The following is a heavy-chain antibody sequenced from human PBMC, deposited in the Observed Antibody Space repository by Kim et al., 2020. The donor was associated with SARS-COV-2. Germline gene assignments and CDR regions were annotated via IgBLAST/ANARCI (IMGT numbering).Heavy chain of an antibody. D-gene: IGHD2-2*01. V-gene: IGHV1-69*13. CDR3: ARAGWVXXAAXXYGMXX. CDR1: GGTFSSYA. CDR2: IIPIFGTA. J-gene: IGHJ6*02. Sequence: SVKVSCKASGGTFSSYAISWVRQAPGQGLEWMGGIIPIFGTANYAQKFQGRVTITADESTSTAXXELSSLRSXDTAVYYCARAGWVXXAAXXYGMXXXG.